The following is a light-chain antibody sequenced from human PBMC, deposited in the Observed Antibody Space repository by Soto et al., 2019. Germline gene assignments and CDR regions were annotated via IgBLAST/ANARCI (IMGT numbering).Light chain of an antibody. V-gene: IGLV2-14*01. Sequence: QSALTQPAYVSGSPGQSITISCTGTSSDVGGYNYVSWYQQHPGKAPKLMIYEVSNRPSGVSNRFSGSKSGNTASLTISGLQAEDEADYYCSSYTSSSTSLYVFGTGTKVTVL. J-gene: IGLJ1*01. CDR2: EVS. CDR1: SSDVGGYNY. CDR3: SSYTSSSTSLYV.